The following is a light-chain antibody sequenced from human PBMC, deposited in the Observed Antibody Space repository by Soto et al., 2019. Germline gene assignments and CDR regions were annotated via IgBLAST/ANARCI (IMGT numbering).Light chain of an antibody. V-gene: IGLV1-51*02. Sequence: QSVLTQPPSVSAAPGQKVTISCSGSSSNIGNNYVSWYQQLPGTAPKLLIYENNKRPSGIPDRFSGSKSGTSATLGITGLQTGDEADYYCGTWDSSLSVSHVFGTGTKVTV. CDR1: SSNIGNNY. CDR2: ENN. J-gene: IGLJ1*01. CDR3: GTWDSSLSVSHV.